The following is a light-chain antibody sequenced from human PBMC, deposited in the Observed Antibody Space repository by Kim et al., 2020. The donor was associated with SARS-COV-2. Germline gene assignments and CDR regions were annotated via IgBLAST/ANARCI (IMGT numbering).Light chain of an antibody. J-gene: IGLJ2*01. CDR2: VNSDGSH. CDR1: SGHSNYA. Sequence: QPVLTQSPSASASLGASVKLTCSVSSGHSNYAIAWHQQQPEKGPRFLMKVNSDGSHIKGDGIPDRFSGSSSGAERYLTISSLQSEDEADYYCQTWATVVFGGGTQLTVL. CDR3: QTWATVV. V-gene: IGLV4-69*01.